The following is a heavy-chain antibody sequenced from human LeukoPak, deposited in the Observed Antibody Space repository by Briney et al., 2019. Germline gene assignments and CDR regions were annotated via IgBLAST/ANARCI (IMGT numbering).Heavy chain of an antibody. J-gene: IGHJ5*02. CDR3: ARGRGSYYSESGVDP. D-gene: IGHD1-26*01. CDR2: ISAYNGNT. CDR1: GYTFTSYG. V-gene: IGHV1-18*01. Sequence: ASVKVSCKASGYTFTSYGISWVRQAPGQGLEWMGWISAYNGNTNYAQKLQGRVTMTTDTSTSTAYMELRSLRSDDTAVYYCARGRGSYYSESGVDPWGQGNLVTVSS.